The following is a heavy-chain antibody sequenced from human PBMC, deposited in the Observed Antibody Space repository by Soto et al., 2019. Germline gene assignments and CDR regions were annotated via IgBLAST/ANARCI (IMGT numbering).Heavy chain of an antibody. J-gene: IGHJ6*03. V-gene: IGHV4-59*08. CDR1: GGSISSYY. CDR3: ARRYGLRNYYYYYMDV. CDR2: IYYSGST. D-gene: IGHD4-17*01. Sequence: SETLSLTCTVSGGSISSYYWSWIRQPPGKGLEWIGYIYYSGSTNYNPSLKSRVTISEDTSKNQFSLKLSSVTAADTAVYYCARRYGLRNYYYYYMDVWGKGTTVTVSS.